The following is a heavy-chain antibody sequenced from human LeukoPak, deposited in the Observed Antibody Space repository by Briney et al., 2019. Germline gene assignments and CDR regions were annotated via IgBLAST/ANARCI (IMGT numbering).Heavy chain of an antibody. Sequence: ASVKVSCKASGYTFTGYYMHWVRQAPGQGLEWMGWINPNSGGTNYAQKFQGRVTMSRDTSISTAYMELSRLSSDDTAVYYCARETCSSTSCSNWFDPWGQGTLVTVSS. D-gene: IGHD2-2*01. CDR3: ARETCSSTSCSNWFDP. J-gene: IGHJ5*02. CDR2: INPNSGGT. V-gene: IGHV1-2*02. CDR1: GYTFTGYY.